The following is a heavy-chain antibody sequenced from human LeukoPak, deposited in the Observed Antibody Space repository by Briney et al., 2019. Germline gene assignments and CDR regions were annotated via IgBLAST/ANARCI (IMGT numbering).Heavy chain of an antibody. CDR2: INSDGSST. J-gene: IGHJ4*02. CDR3: ARDYPDYGDYRVSFDY. CDR1: GFTFSSYW. D-gene: IGHD4-17*01. Sequence: GGSLRLSCAASGFTFSSYWMHWVRQAPGKGLVWVSRINSDGSSTSYADSVKGRFTISRDNAKNSLYLQMNSLRAEDTAVYYCARDYPDYGDYRVSFDYWGQGTLVTVSS. V-gene: IGHV3-74*01.